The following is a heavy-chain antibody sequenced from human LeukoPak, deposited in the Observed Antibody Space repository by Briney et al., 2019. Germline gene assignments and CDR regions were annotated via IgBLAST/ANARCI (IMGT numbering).Heavy chain of an antibody. D-gene: IGHD4-17*01. J-gene: IGHJ4*02. CDR1: GGSISSSRYY. V-gene: IGHV4-39*01. Sequence: PSETLSLTCTVSGGSISSSRYYWGWIRQPPGKGLEWIGSIHYSGSTYYNPSLKSRVTISVDTSKNQFSLKLNSVTAADTAVYYCARHLYGDPGDVWGRGILVTVSS. CDR2: IHYSGST. CDR3: ARHLYGDPGDV.